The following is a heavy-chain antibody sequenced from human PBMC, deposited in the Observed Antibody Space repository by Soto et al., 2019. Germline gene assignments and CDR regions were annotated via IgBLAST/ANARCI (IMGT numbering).Heavy chain of an antibody. D-gene: IGHD3-3*02. CDR3: ARDISSSSDVWFDP. V-gene: IGHV1-2*04. CDR2: INPNSGGT. J-gene: IGHJ5*02. Sequence: GASVKVSCKASGYTFTGYYMHWVRQAPGQGLEWMGWINPNSGGTNYAQKFQGWVTMTRDTSISTAYMELSRLRSDDTAVYYCARDISSSSDVWFDPWGQGTLVTVSS. CDR1: GYTFTGYY.